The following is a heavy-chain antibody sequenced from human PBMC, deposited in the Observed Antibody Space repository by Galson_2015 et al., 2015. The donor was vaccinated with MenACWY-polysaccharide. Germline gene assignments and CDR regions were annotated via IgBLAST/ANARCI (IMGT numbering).Heavy chain of an antibody. D-gene: IGHD2-15*01. Sequence: SLRLSCAASGFSFSTYWMSWVRQAPGKGLEWVPNINQPGRDKYYVDSVRGRFTISRDNAKNSVYLQMDSLRAEDTAVYYCARPSSGGSYYNDWGQGTLVTVSS. CDR2: INQPGRDK. CDR3: ARPSSGGSYYND. CDR1: GFSFSTYW. J-gene: IGHJ4*02. V-gene: IGHV3-7*01.